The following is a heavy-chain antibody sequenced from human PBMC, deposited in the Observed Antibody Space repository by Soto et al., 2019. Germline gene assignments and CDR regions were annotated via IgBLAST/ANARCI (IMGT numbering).Heavy chain of an antibody. CDR2: ISYDGSNK. CDR3: AKDILAVAAVQYYYYYGMDV. D-gene: IGHD6-19*01. Sequence: QVQLVESGGGVVQPGRSLRLSCAASGFTFSSYGMHWVRQAPGKGLEWVAVISYDGSNKYYADSVKGRFTISRDNSKNTLYLQMNSLRAEDTAVYYCAKDILAVAAVQYYYYYGMDVW. V-gene: IGHV3-30*18. J-gene: IGHJ6*01. CDR1: GFTFSSYG.